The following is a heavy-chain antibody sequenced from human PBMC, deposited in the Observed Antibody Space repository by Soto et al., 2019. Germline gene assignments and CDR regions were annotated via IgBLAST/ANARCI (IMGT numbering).Heavy chain of an antibody. CDR1: GGTFNNFA. CDR3: ARGTYCRGIGCYGGYYSYYDMDV. D-gene: IGHD2-15*01. Sequence: QVQLVQSGAEVKKPGSSVKFSCKASGGTFNNFAINWVRLAPGQGLEWMGGIIPIFDSPNYAQKFKDRVTITADKSTTTAYMELSSLTSDDTAIYYCARGTYCRGIGCYGGYYSYYDMDVWGQGTTVSVSS. J-gene: IGHJ6*02. CDR2: IIPIFDSP. V-gene: IGHV1-69*06.